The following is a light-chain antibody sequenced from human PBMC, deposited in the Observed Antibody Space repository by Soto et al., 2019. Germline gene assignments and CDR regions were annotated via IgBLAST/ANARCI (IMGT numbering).Light chain of an antibody. J-gene: IGLJ2*01. CDR1: SGDVGTYNR. CDR2: EVT. CDR3: SSYTSSTTVV. Sequence: QSALTQPPSVSGSPGQSVTISCTGTSGDVGTYNRASWYQQPPGTAPKLMIYEVTNRPSGVPDRFSGSKSGNTASLTISGLQAEDEADYYCSSYTSSTTVVFGGGTKVTVL. V-gene: IGLV2-18*02.